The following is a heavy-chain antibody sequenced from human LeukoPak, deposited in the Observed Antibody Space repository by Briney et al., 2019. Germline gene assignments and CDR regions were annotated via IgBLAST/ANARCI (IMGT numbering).Heavy chain of an antibody. J-gene: IGHJ4*02. D-gene: IGHD1-26*01. V-gene: IGHV3-7*04. CDR3: ARQRMGASAY. Sequence: GRSLRLSCAASGFTFSNYAMHWVRQAPGKGLEWVANIKQDGSEKYYVDSVKGRFTISRDNGKNSLDLQMNSLRAEDTAVYYCARQRMGASAYWGQGALVTVSS. CDR1: GFTFSNYA. CDR2: IKQDGSEK.